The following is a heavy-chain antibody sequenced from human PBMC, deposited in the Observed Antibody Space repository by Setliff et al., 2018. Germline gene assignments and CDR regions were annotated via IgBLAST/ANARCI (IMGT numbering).Heavy chain of an antibody. CDR2: IIPIFGTA. J-gene: IGHJ6*02. CDR1: GGTFSSYD. D-gene: IGHD3-3*01. V-gene: IGHV1-69*06. CDR3: AREDGTYYNFWSGYSTTPYYGMDV. Sequence: GASVKVSCKASGGTFSSYDISWVRQAPGQGLEWMGRIIPIFGTANYAQKFQGRVTITADKSTSTAYMELSRLRSEDTAVYYCAREDGTYYNFWSGYSTTPYYGMDVWGQGTTVTVSS.